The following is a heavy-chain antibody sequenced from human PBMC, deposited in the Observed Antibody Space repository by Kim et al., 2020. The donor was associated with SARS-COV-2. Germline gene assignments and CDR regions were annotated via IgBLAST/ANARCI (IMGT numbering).Heavy chain of an antibody. V-gene: IGHV3-74*01. CDR1: GFTFRSYW. D-gene: IGHD1-1*01. Sequence: GGSLRLSCAASGFTFRSYWINWVRQAPGKGLVWVSRMSGDASTTNYADSVKGRFTMSRDNAAYTVYLQMNSLRGDDTAVYYCARGMFRNGLDVWGQGTTGTVSS. CDR3: ARGMFRNGLDV. J-gene: IGHJ6*02. CDR2: MSGDASTT.